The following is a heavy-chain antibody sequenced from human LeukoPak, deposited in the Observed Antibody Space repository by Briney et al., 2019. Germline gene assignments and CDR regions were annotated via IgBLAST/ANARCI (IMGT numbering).Heavy chain of an antibody. Sequence: ASVKVSCKASGYPFSAYFIHWLRQAPGQGLEWLGWINVHSGGTSDIYKFQGRFTMTRDKSISTAYMELNSLRSDDTALFYCAXXXREDPGEYWYFDLWGRGTLVTVSS. CDR2: INVHSGGT. V-gene: IGHV1-2*02. CDR3: AXXXREDPGEYWYFDL. D-gene: IGHD3-16*01. J-gene: IGHJ2*01. CDR1: GYPFSAYF.